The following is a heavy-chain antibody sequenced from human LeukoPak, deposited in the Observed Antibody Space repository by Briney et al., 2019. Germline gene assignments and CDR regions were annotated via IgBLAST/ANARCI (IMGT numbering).Heavy chain of an antibody. CDR3: ARFTMTRGWFDP. J-gene: IGHJ5*02. Sequence: ASVKVSCKASGYTFTSYAMHWVRQAPGQRLEWMGWINAGNGNTKYSQKFQGRVTITRDTSASTAYMELSSLRSEDTAVYYCARFTMTRGWFDPWGQGTLVIVSS. CDR2: INAGNGNT. CDR1: GYTFTSYA. V-gene: IGHV1-3*01. D-gene: IGHD3-22*01.